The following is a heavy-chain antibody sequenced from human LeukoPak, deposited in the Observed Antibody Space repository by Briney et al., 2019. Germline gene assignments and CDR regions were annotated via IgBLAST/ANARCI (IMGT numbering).Heavy chain of an antibody. J-gene: IGHJ4*02. CDR1: GGSITSYY. CDR2: SNHRGST. Sequence: SETLSLTCSVSGGSITSYYWSWIRQPPGKGLEWIGESNHRGSTNYNPSLKSRVTISVDTSKNQFSLKLSSVTAADTAVYYCARVGPGRLRGDYWGQGTLVTVSS. D-gene: IGHD3-10*01. CDR3: ARVGPGRLRGDY. V-gene: IGHV4-59*12.